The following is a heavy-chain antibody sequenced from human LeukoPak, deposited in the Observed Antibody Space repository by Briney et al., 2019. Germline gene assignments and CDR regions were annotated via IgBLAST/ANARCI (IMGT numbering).Heavy chain of an antibody. Sequence: GALRLSCAASGFTFSSYAMHWVRQAPGKGLEYVSAISSNGGSTYYANSVKGRFTISRDNSKNTLYLQMGSLRAEHMAVYYCARDRRGVGATFDYWGQGTLVTVSS. CDR1: GFTFSSYA. CDR3: ARDRRGVGATFDY. D-gene: IGHD1-26*01. CDR2: ISSNGGST. J-gene: IGHJ4*02. V-gene: IGHV3-64*01.